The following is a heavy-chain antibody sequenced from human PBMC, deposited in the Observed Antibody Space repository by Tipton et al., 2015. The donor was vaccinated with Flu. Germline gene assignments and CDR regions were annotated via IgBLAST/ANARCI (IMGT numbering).Heavy chain of an antibody. CDR3: ARGITQLLYLVS. CDR1: GYTFTSYY. Sequence: QSGPEVKKPGASVKVSCKASGYTFTSYYMHWVRQAPGQGLEWMGIINPSGGSTSYAQKLQGRVTMTRDTSTSTVYMELSSLRSEDAAVYYCARGITQLLYLVSWGQGTLVTVSS. D-gene: IGHD2-2*02. J-gene: IGHJ5*01. V-gene: IGHV1-46*04. CDR2: INPSGGST.